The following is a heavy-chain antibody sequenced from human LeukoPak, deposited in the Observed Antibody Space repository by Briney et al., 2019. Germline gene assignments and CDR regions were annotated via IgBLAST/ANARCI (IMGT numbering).Heavy chain of an antibody. J-gene: IGHJ6*02. Sequence: GGSLRLSCAASGFTFSSYAISWVRQAPGKGLGWVSAISGGGGSTYYADSGKGRFTISRDNSKNTLHLQMNSLRAEDTAVYYCANCLIVAAAGTPYHYYGMAVWGQGTTVPVSS. D-gene: IGHD6-13*01. CDR2: ISGGGGST. CDR1: GFTFSSYA. CDR3: ANCLIVAAAGTPYHYYGMAV. V-gene: IGHV3-23*01.